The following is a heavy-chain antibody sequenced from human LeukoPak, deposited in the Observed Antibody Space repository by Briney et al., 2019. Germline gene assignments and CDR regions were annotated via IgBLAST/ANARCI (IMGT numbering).Heavy chain of an antibody. CDR1: GYTFTDYY. CDR3: ARDYYDSFDY. Sequence: GASVKVSCKASGYTFTDYYMHWVRQAPGQGLEWMGWINPNSGGTNYAQKFQGRVTMTRDTSISTAYMELSTLRSDDTAVYYCARDYYDSFDYWGQGTLVTVSS. D-gene: IGHD3-9*01. CDR2: INPNSGGT. V-gene: IGHV1-2*02. J-gene: IGHJ4*02.